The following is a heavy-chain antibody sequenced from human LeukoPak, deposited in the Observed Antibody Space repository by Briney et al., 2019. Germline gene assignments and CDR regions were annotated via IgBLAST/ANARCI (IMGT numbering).Heavy chain of an antibody. CDR1: GYTFNGYY. Sequence: ASVKVSCKASGYTFNGYYIHWVRQAPGQGLEWIGWINPNSGATNYAEKFQDGVTMPLDTSITTAYMEIRRLTSDDTALYYCARGRPIVWVEPATVHDYWGQGILVTVSS. CDR2: INPNSGAT. V-gene: IGHV1-2*02. CDR3: ARGRPIVWVEPATVHDY. J-gene: IGHJ4*02. D-gene: IGHD5-18*01.